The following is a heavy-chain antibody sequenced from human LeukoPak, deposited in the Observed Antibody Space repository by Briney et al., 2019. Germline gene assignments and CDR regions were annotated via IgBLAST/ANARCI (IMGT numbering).Heavy chain of an antibody. Sequence: SGPTLVNPTQTLTLACTFSGFSLYTSGVGVGWIRQPPGKALEWLALIYWDDDQRYSPSLKSRLTITKDTSKNQVVLTMTNMDPVDTATYYCARAYYDSSGYYINWFDPWGQGTLVTVSS. CDR1: GFSLYTSGVG. D-gene: IGHD3-22*01. CDR2: IYWDDDQ. V-gene: IGHV2-5*02. CDR3: ARAYYDSSGYYINWFDP. J-gene: IGHJ5*02.